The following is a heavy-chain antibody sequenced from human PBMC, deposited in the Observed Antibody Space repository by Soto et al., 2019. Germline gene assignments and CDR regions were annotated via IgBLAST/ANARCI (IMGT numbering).Heavy chain of an antibody. CDR3: AKLPRYCSGGSCYSSTVY. V-gene: IGHV3-23*01. D-gene: IGHD2-15*01. CDR1: GFTFSSYA. J-gene: IGHJ4*02. Sequence: PGGSLRLSCAASGFTFSSYAMSWVRQAPGKGLEWVSAISGSGGSTYYADSVKGRFTISRDNSKNTLYLQMNSLRAEDTAVYYCAKLPRYCSGGSCYSSTVYWGQGTLVTVSS. CDR2: ISGSGGST.